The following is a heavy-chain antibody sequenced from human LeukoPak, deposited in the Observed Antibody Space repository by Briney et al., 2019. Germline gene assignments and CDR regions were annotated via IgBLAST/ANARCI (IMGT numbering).Heavy chain of an antibody. J-gene: IGHJ4*02. CDR1: GFTFDNYA. Sequence: GGSLRLSCAASGFTFDNYAMHWVRQAPGQGLEWVSLISGGGSITYYADSVKGRFTISRDNNKGSVYLQMNSLTTEDTALYYCAKVLGSSSWYSLGFWGQGTLVTVSS. CDR3: AKVLGSSSWYSLGF. CDR2: ISGGGSIT. V-gene: IGHV3-43*02. D-gene: IGHD6-13*01.